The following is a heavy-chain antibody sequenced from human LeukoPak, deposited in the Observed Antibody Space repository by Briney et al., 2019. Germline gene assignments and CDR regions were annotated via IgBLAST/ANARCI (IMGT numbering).Heavy chain of an antibody. Sequence: PSETLSLTCSVSGGSISSYYWSWIRQPPGKGLEWIGYIYYSGTTNYNPSLKSRVTISVDTSKNHFSLKLRSVTAADTAVYYCARDFGMVRGASPWFDPWGQGTLVTVSS. CDR2: IYYSGTT. J-gene: IGHJ5*02. D-gene: IGHD3-10*01. CDR3: ARDFGMVRGASPWFDP. V-gene: IGHV4-59*01. CDR1: GGSISSYY.